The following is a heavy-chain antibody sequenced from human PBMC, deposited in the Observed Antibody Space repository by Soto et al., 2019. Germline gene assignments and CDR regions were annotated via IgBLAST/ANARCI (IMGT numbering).Heavy chain of an antibody. J-gene: IGHJ6*02. D-gene: IGHD3-22*01. CDR2: IYYSGST. Sequence: PAETLYFSCTFSVGSISIRTYSWGGIRQPPGKGLEWIGSIYYSGSTYYNPSLKSRVTISVDTSKNQFSLKLSSVTAADTAVYYCSLYYDSSADRGYYYYGMDLWGQVTTVTVSS. CDR3: SLYYDSSADRGYYYYGMDL. CDR1: VGSISIRTYS. V-gene: IGHV4-39*01.